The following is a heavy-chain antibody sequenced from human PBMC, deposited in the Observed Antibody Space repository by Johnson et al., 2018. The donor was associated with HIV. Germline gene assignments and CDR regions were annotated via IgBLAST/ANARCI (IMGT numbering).Heavy chain of an antibody. CDR2: IDTEGSGT. Sequence: VQLVESGGGLVQPGGSLRLSCAASGFTFSSYWMSWVRQAPGKGLVWVSRIDTEGSGTTYADSVKGRFTISRDNAKNTVYLQMISLRAEDMAVYYCARSRWADDAFDGWGQGTMVTVSS. CDR3: ARSRWADDAFDG. CDR1: GFTFSSYW. V-gene: IGHV3-74*03. J-gene: IGHJ3*01. D-gene: IGHD1-26*01.